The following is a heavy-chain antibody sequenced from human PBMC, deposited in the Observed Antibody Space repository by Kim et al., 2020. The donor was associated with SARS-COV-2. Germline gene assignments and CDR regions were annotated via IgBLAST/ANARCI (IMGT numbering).Heavy chain of an antibody. V-gene: IGHV3-33*06. J-gene: IGHJ6*02. CDR2: IWYDGSNK. Sequence: GGSLRLSCAASGFTFSSYGMHWVRQAPGKGLEWVAVIWYDGSNKYYADSVKGRFTISRDNSKNTLYLQMNSLRAEDTAVYYCAKETRASGGWYSHYYYGMDVWGQGTTVTVSS. D-gene: IGHD6-19*01. CDR3: AKETRASGGWYSHYYYGMDV. CDR1: GFTFSSYG.